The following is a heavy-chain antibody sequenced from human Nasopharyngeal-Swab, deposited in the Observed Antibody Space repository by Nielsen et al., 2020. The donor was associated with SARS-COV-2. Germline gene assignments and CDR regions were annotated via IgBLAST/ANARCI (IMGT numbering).Heavy chain of an antibody. Sequence: GSLRLSCAVYGGSFSGYYWSWIRQPPGKGLEWIGEINHSGSTNYNPSLKSRVTISVDTSKNQFSLKLSSVTAADTAVYYCARLDITMVRGVISWGQGTLVTVSS. CDR3: ARLDITMVRGVIS. V-gene: IGHV4-34*01. CDR1: GGSFSGYY. J-gene: IGHJ5*02. CDR2: INHSGST. D-gene: IGHD3-10*01.